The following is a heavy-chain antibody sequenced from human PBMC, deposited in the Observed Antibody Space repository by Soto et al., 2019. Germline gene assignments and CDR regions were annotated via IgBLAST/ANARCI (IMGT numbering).Heavy chain of an antibody. CDR1: GGTFSSYA. CDR2: IIPIFGTA. CDR3: ASLVAAAADFDY. D-gene: IGHD6-13*01. V-gene: IGHV1-69*13. J-gene: IGHJ4*02. Sequence: SVKVSCQASGGTFSSYAISWVRQAPGQGLEWMGGIIPIFGTANYAQKFQGRVTITADESTSTAYMELSSLRSEDTAVYYCASLVAAAADFDYWGQGTLVTVSS.